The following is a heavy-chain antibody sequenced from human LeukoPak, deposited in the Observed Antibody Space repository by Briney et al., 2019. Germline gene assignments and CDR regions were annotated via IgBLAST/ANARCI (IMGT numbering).Heavy chain of an antibody. J-gene: IGHJ4*02. D-gene: IGHD2-2*01. Sequence: ASVKVSCKASGYTFSDYYLHWVRLAPGQGLEGMGRISPNSGGTDYAQKFQGKVTMTRDASISTVYMDLNRLRSDDTAIYYCARQLETTSWFDYWGQGTLVIVSS. CDR3: ARQLETTSWFDY. CDR2: ISPNSGGT. V-gene: IGHV1-2*02. CDR1: GYTFSDYY.